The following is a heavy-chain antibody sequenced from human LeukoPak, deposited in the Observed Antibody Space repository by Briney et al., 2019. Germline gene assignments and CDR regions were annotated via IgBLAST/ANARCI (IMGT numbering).Heavy chain of an antibody. V-gene: IGHV3-23*01. Sequence: GGSLRLSCAASGFTFSSYAMSWVRQAPGKGLEWVSGINDDATNTYNADSVKGRFTISRDNAKNSLYLQMNSLRAEDTAVYYCARDLFGLDYYYYYMDVWGKGTTVTVSS. CDR3: ARDLFGLDYYYYYMDV. J-gene: IGHJ6*03. CDR1: GFTFSSYA. CDR2: INDDATNT. D-gene: IGHD3-10*02.